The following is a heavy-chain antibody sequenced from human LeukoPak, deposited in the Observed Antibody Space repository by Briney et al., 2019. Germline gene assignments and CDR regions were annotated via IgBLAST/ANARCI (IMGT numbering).Heavy chain of an antibody. D-gene: IGHD3-16*01. CDR3: ARDMIPHFDY. J-gene: IGHJ4*02. CDR2: IYYSGST. CDR1: GYSISSAYY. Sequence: KPSETLSLTCSVSGYSISSAYYWGWIRQPPGKGLEWIGSIYYSGSTYYNPSLKSRVTISVDTSKNQFSLKLSSVTAADTAVYYCARDMIPHFDYWGQGTLVTVSS. V-gene: IGHV4-38-2*02.